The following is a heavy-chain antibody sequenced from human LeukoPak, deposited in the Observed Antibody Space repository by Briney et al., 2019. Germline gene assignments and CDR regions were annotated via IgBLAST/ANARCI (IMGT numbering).Heavy chain of an antibody. Sequence: GGSLRLSCAASGFTFSSYWMSWVRQAPGKGLEWVSAISGSGGSTYYADSVKGRFTISRDNSKNTLYLQMNSLRAEDTAVYYCAKDLRVAAAGTSPFDYWGQGTLVTVSS. V-gene: IGHV3-23*01. D-gene: IGHD6-13*01. CDR3: AKDLRVAAAGTSPFDY. CDR2: ISGSGGST. CDR1: GFTFSSYW. J-gene: IGHJ4*02.